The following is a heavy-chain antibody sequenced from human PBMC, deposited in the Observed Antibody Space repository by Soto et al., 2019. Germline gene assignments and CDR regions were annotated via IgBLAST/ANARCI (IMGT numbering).Heavy chain of an antibody. J-gene: IGHJ6*02. D-gene: IGHD6-6*01. V-gene: IGHV6-1*01. Sequence: SRTLSVAWAISGDIVSSNSAALNWISQSRSRGLEWLGRTYYRSKWYNDYAVSVKSRITINPDTSKNQFSLQLNSVTPEDTAVYYCARDSSSSFYYYYGMDVWGQGTTVTAP. CDR1: GDIVSSNSAA. CDR3: ARDSSSSFYYYYGMDV. CDR2: TYYRSKWYN.